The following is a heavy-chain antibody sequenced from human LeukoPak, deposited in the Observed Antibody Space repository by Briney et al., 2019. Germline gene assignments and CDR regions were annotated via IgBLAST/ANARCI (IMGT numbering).Heavy chain of an antibody. Sequence: GRSLRLSCAASGFTFSSYAMSWVRQAPGKGLEWVSVISASGGSTYYADSVKGRFTISRDNSKSTLYLQMNSLRAEDTAVYYCAKEKYCSVGSCYSLVDYWGQGTLVTVSS. CDR1: GFTFSSYA. D-gene: IGHD2-15*01. J-gene: IGHJ4*02. V-gene: IGHV3-23*01. CDR2: ISASGGST. CDR3: AKEKYCSVGSCYSLVDY.